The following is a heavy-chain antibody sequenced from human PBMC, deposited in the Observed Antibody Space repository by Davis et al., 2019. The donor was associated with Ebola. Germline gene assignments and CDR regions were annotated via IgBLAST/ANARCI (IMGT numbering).Heavy chain of an antibody. Sequence: SETLSLTCTVSGGSISSSSYYWGWIRQPPGKGLEWIGSIYYSGSTYYNPSLKSRVTISVDTSKNQFSLKLSSVTAADTAVYYCARHPPGVTHYYWGQGTLVTVSS. CDR1: GGSISSSSYY. V-gene: IGHV4-39*01. D-gene: IGHD3-16*02. CDR2: IYYSGST. CDR3: ARHPPGVTHYY. J-gene: IGHJ4*02.